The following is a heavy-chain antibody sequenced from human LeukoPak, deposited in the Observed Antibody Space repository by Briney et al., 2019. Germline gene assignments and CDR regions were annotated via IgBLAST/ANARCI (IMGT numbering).Heavy chain of an antibody. J-gene: IGHJ2*01. CDR3: ARVEFHDYMRWYFDL. CDR2: IYYSGST. CDR1: GGSISSYY. Sequence: KPSETLSLTCTVSGGSISSYYWSWIRQPPGKGLAWIGYIYYSGSTNYNPSLKSRVTISVDTSKNQFSLKLSSVTAADTAVYYCARVEFHDYMRWYFDLWGRGTLVTVSS. D-gene: IGHD4-11*01. V-gene: IGHV4-59*01.